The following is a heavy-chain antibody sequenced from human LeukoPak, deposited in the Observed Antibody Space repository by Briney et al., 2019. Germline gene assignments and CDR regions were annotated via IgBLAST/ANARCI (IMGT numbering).Heavy chain of an antibody. CDR3: AKNLLGSAAFSWYFDL. Sequence: GGSLRLSCAASGLTFSNYGMSWVPQAPGKGLEWVSSITGSGGSTCVDSVQGRFTISRDNSKNALYLQMSSLRAEDTAVYYCAKNLLGSAAFSWYFDLWGRGTLVTVSS. V-gene: IGHV3-23*01. CDR2: ITGSGGST. D-gene: IGHD1-26*01. CDR1: GLTFSNYG. J-gene: IGHJ2*01.